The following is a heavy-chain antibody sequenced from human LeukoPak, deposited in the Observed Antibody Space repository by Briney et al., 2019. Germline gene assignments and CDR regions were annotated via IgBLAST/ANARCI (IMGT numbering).Heavy chain of an antibody. Sequence: GASVKVSRKASGYTFTNYGLSWVRQAPGQGLEWMGWINAYNGNTNYAQKLQGRVTMSTDTSTSTAYMELRSLRSDDTAVYYCAWSPGVGPTLPSQYWGQGTLVTVSS. D-gene: IGHD1-26*01. CDR2: INAYNGNT. V-gene: IGHV1-18*01. CDR1: GYTFTNYG. CDR3: AWSPGVGPTLPSQY. J-gene: IGHJ1*01.